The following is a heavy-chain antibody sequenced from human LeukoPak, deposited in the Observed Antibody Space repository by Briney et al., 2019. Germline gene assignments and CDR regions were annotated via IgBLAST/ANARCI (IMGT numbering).Heavy chain of an antibody. CDR3: AKDYCSSTSCYFDY. Sequence: PGGSLRLSCAASGFTFSSCGMHWVRQAPGKGLEWVAVTSYDGSNKHYGDSVKGRFTISRDNSKNTLYLQMNSLRAEDTAVYYCAKDYCSSTSCYFDYWGQGTLVTVSS. V-gene: IGHV3-30*18. J-gene: IGHJ4*02. D-gene: IGHD2-2*01. CDR2: TSYDGSNK. CDR1: GFTFSSCG.